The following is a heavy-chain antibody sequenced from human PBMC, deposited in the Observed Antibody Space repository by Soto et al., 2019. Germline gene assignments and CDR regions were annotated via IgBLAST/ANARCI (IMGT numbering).Heavy chain of an antibody. D-gene: IGHD3-3*01. CDR1: GFTFSSYS. CDR2: ISSSSSYI. CDR3: ARSGFGVVITYYFDY. V-gene: IGHV3-21*01. Sequence: EVQLVESGGGLVKPGGSLRLSCAASGFTFSSYSMNWVRQAPGMGLEWVSSISSSSSYIYYADSVKGRFTISRDNAKNSLYLQMNSLRAEDTAVYYCARSGFGVVITYYFDYWGQGTLVTVSS. J-gene: IGHJ4*02.